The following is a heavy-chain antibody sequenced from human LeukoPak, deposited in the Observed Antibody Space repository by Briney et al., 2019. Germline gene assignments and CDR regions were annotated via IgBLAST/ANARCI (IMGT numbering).Heavy chain of an antibody. CDR2: ISGSGGST. D-gene: IGHD2-15*01. Sequence: GGSLRLSCAASGFTFSSYGMSWVRQAPGKGLEWVSAISGSGGSTYYADSVKGRFTISRDNFKNTLYLQMNSLRAEDTAVYYCAKGHCSGGSYYQNSYYYMDVWGKGTTVTISS. CDR3: AKGHCSGGSYYQNSYYYMDV. V-gene: IGHV3-23*01. J-gene: IGHJ6*03. CDR1: GFTFSSYG.